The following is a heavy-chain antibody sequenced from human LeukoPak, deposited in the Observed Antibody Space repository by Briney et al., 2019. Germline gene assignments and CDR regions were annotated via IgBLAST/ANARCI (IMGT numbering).Heavy chain of an antibody. D-gene: IGHD5/OR15-5a*01. CDR1: GGSITYYY. V-gene: IGHV4-31*03. J-gene: IGHJ6*02. Sequence: SETLSLTCTVSGGSITYYYWSWIRQHPGKGLEWIGYIYYSGSTYYNPSLKSRVTISVDTSKNQFSLKLSSVTAADTAVYYCARDPSTIAGMDVWGQGTTVTVSS. CDR3: ARDPSTIAGMDV. CDR2: IYYSGST.